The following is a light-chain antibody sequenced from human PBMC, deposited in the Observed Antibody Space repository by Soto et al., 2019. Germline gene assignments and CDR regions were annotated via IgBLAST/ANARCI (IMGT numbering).Light chain of an antibody. Sequence: DIQMTQSPSSLSASVGDRVTITCRASQSIIRYLKWYQQKPGKAPKLLIYGASSWQSGVPSRSSGSGSGTAFTLTISRLQPEDVATYYCHRSDRAPRNFGQGTKLEIK. CDR2: GAS. J-gene: IGKJ2*02. CDR1: QSIIRY. V-gene: IGKV1-39*01. CDR3: HRSDRAPRN.